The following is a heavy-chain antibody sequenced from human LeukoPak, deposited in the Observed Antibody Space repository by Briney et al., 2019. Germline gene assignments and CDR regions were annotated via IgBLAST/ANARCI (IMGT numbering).Heavy chain of an antibody. CDR2: IGSSGSII. CDR1: GFTFSSYE. J-gene: IGHJ4*02. D-gene: IGHD5-18*01. CDR3: ARYNYVALDY. Sequence: PGGSLRLSCAASGFTFSSYEMNWVRQAPGKGLEWVSYIGSSGSIIHLAGSVKGRFTISRDNAKNSLYLQVSSLRVEDTAVYYCARYNYVALDYWGQGSLVSVSS. V-gene: IGHV3-48*03.